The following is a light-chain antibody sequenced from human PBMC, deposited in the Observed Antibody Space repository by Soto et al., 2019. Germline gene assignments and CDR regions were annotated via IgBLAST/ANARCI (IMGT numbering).Light chain of an antibody. CDR2: GAS. V-gene: IGKV3-20*01. CDR3: QQYGSPHII. Sequence: EIVLTQSPGTLSLSPGERATLSCRASQSVSNNFLAWYQRRPGQAPRLVIYGASSRMTGIPDRFSGSGSGTDFTLTINRLEPEDFAIYYCQQYGSPHIIFGQGTRLEI. CDR1: QSVSNNF. J-gene: IGKJ5*01.